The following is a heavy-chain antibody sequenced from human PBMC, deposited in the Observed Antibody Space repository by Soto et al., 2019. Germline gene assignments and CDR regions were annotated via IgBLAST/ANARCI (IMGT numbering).Heavy chain of an antibody. CDR3: ARDKPRGSIVLSYYYYGMDV. V-gene: IGHV3-30-3*01. Sequence: GGSLRLSCAASGFTFSSYAMHWVRQAPGKGLEWVAVISYDGSNKYYADSVEGRFTISRDNSKNTLYLQMNSLRAEDTAVYYCARDKPRGSIVLSYYYYGMDVWGQGTTVTVSS. D-gene: IGHD2-8*01. CDR1: GFTFSSYA. J-gene: IGHJ6*02. CDR2: ISYDGSNK.